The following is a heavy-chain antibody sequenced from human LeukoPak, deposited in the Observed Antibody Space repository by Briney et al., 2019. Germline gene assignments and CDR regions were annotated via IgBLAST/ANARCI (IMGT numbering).Heavy chain of an antibody. V-gene: IGHV4-59*08. CDR2: IYNSGNT. J-gene: IGHJ4*02. D-gene: IGHD3/OR15-3a*01. CDR3: ARGRYDTSTGYEYYFDY. CDR1: GGSISSYY. Sequence: PSETLSLTCTASGGSISSYYWSWVRQPPGKGLEYIGYIYNSGNTNYNPSLKSRVTISVDTSKNQFSLKLSSVTAADTAVYYCARGRYDTSTGYEYYFDYWGQGTLVTVSS.